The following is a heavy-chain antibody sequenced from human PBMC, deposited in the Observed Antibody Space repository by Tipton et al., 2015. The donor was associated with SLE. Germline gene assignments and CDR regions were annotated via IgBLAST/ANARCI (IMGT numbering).Heavy chain of an antibody. CDR3: ARVGQRRFSGRDPYGAFDI. V-gene: IGHV4-59*01. J-gene: IGHJ3*02. D-gene: IGHD3-10*01. CDR1: GGSMSSYY. Sequence: PGLVKPSETLSLSCTVSGGSMSSYYWSWIRQLPGKGLELIGYIDYSGSTNYNPSLKSRVTISVDTSKNQISLKLTSVTAADTAMYYCARVGQRRFSGRDPYGAFDIWGQGTMVTVSS. CDR2: IDYSGST.